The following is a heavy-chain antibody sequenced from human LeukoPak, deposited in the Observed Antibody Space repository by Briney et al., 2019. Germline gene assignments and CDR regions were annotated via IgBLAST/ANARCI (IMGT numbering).Heavy chain of an antibody. Sequence: SETLSLTCTVSGYSLSSGFFCDWIRQSPGKGLEWIGSFSHRGGSYHNPSLKSRVTISVDTSKNQFSLKLLSVTAADTAVYYCGRVNWILEYWGQGTLVTVSS. D-gene: IGHD1-1*01. J-gene: IGHJ4*02. CDR1: GYSLSSGFF. CDR3: GRVNWILEY. CDR2: FSHRGGS. V-gene: IGHV4-38-2*02.